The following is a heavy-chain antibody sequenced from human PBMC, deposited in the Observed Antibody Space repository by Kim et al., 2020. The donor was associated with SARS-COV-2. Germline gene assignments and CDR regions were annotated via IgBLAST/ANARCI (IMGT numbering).Heavy chain of an antibody. CDR2: ISGSGGST. Sequence: GGSLRLSCAASGFTFSSYAMSWVRPAPGKGLEWVSAISGSGGSTYYADSVKGRFTISRDNSKNTLYLQMNSLRAEDTAVYYCAKDINGEATIWNFDYWGQGTLVTVSS. D-gene: IGHD5-12*01. V-gene: IGHV3-23*01. CDR1: GFTFSSYA. CDR3: AKDINGEATIWNFDY. J-gene: IGHJ4*02.